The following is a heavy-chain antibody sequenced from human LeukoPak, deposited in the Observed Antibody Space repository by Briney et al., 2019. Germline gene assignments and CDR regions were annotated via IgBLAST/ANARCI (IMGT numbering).Heavy chain of an antibody. CDR2: TYSGGST. CDR1: GFTFSNSG. CDR3: ARAAVAVDWFDP. D-gene: IGHD6-19*01. V-gene: IGHV3-NL1*01. Sequence: GRSLRLSCAASGFTFSNSGMHWVRQPPGKGLEWVSVTYSGGSTYYADSVKGRFTISRDNSKNTLYLQMNSLRAEDTAVYYCARAAVAVDWFDPWGQGTLVTVSS. J-gene: IGHJ5*02.